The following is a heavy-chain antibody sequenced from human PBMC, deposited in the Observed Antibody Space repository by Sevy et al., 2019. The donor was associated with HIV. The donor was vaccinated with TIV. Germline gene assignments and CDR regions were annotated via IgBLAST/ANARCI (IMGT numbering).Heavy chain of an antibody. Sequence: GGSLRLSCAASGFPFNDHAMHCVRLVPGKGLEWVSGISWNSRNIGYADSVKGRFTISRDNTRHSVYLEMHSLRPEDTALYYCAKDINRGCDGVNCYSYYYYFYGLDVWGQGTTVTVSS. CDR2: ISWNSRNI. CDR3: AKDINRGCDGVNCYSYYYYFYGLDV. D-gene: IGHD2-21*01. J-gene: IGHJ6*02. V-gene: IGHV3-9*01. CDR1: GFPFNDHA.